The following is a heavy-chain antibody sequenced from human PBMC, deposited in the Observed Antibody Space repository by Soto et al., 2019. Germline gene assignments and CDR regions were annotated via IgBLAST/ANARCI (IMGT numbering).Heavy chain of an antibody. Sequence: QVQLVQSGAEVKKPGASVKVSCKASGYTFTSYGISWVRQAPGQGLEWMGWISAYNGNTNYAQKLQGRVTMTTDTSTSTDYMELRSLRSDDTAVYYCARDLKGITFGGVIVYAFDIWGQGTMVTVSS. CDR3: ARDLKGITFGGVIVYAFDI. CDR2: ISAYNGNT. J-gene: IGHJ3*02. CDR1: GYTFTSYG. D-gene: IGHD3-16*02. V-gene: IGHV1-18*01.